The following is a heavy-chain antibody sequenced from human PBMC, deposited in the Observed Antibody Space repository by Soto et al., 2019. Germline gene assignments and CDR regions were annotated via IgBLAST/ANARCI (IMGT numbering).Heavy chain of an antibody. CDR3: ARGSGPNDAFDI. V-gene: IGHV4-30-2*01. Sequence: SETLSLTCTVSGGSISSGGYAWNWIRQAPGKGLEWIGYIYHSGYTLYNPSLKGRVTISVDKSKNHFSLNLTSVTAADTAVYYCARGSGPNDAFDIWGQGTMVTVSS. CDR1: GGSISSGGYA. D-gene: IGHD2-15*01. CDR2: IYHSGYT. J-gene: IGHJ3*02.